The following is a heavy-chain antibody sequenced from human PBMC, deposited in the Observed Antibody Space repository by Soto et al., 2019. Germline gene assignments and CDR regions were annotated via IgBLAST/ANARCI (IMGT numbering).Heavy chain of an antibody. V-gene: IGHV4-39*07. J-gene: IGHJ3*02. CDR1: GGSISSSSYY. D-gene: IGHD2-8*01. CDR2: IYYSGST. CDR3: ASNEGYCTNGVCHDDAFEI. Sequence: SETLSLTCTVSGGSISSSSYYWGWIRQPPGKGLEWIGSIYYSGSTYYNPSLKSRVTISVDTSKNQFSLKLSSVTAADTAVYYCASNEGYCTNGVCHDDAFEIWGQGTMVTVSS.